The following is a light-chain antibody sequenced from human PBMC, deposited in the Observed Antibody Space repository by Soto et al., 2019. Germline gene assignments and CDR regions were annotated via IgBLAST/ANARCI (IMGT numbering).Light chain of an antibody. CDR1: QSVSSN. CDR3: QQYNNWPPA. V-gene: IGKV3-15*01. J-gene: IGKJ1*01. Sequence: EIVMTQSPATLSVSPGERATLSCRASQSVSSNLAWYQQKPGQAPRLLIYGASTRATGIPARFSGSGSGTNFTLTISSLHSEYFAFYYCQQYNNWPPAFGKGTRVDIK. CDR2: GAS.